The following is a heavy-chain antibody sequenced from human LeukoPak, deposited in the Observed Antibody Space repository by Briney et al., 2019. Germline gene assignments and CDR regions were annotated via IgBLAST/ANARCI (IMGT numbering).Heavy chain of an antibody. D-gene: IGHD3-10*01. CDR3: ARDPYGITMVRGDY. V-gene: IGHV1-2*02. CDR1: GYTFTGYY. CDR2: INPNSGGT. Sequence: ASVKVSCKASGYTFTGYYMHWVRQAPGQGLEWMGWINPNSGGTNYAQKFQSRVTMTRDTSISTAYMELSRLRSDDTAVYYCARDPYGITMVRGDYWGQGTLVTVSS. J-gene: IGHJ4*02.